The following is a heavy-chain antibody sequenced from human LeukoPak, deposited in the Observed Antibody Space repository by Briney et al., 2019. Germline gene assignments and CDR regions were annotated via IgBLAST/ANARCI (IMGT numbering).Heavy chain of an antibody. D-gene: IGHD3-10*01. CDR3: ARDYYGSGSHFSWAFDI. J-gene: IGHJ3*02. V-gene: IGHV3-21*01. CDR2: ISSSSSYI. Sequence: GGSLRLSCAASGFTFSSYSMNWVRQAPGKGLEWVSSISSSSSYIYYADSVKGRFTISRDNAKNSLYLQMNSLRAEDTAVYYCARDYYGSGSHFSWAFDIWGQGTMVTVSS. CDR1: GFTFSSYS.